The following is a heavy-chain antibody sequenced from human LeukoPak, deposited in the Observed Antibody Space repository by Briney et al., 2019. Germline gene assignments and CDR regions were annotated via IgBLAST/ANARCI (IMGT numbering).Heavy chain of an antibody. CDR2: IKQDGSEK. CDR3: ARDRSPHYYGSYMDV. J-gene: IGHJ6*03. CDR1: GFTFSSYW. D-gene: IGHD3-10*01. Sequence: PGGSLRLSCAASGFTFSSYWMSWVRQAPGKGLGWVANIKQDGSEKYYVDSVKGRFIITRDNAKNSLYLQMISLRAEDTAVYYCARDRSPHYYGSYMDVWGKGTTVTISS. V-gene: IGHV3-7*01.